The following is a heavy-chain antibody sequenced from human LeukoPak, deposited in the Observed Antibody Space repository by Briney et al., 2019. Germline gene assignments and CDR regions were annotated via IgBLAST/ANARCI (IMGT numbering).Heavy chain of an antibody. Sequence: SETLSLTCAVYGGSFSGYYWSWIRQPPGKGLEWIGEINHSGSTNYNPSLKSRVTISVDTSKNQLSLKLSSVTAADTAVYYCARGGTHDFWSGYYYFDYWGQGTLVTVSS. V-gene: IGHV4-34*01. CDR3: ARGGTHDFWSGYYYFDY. CDR1: GGSFSGYY. CDR2: INHSGST. J-gene: IGHJ4*02. D-gene: IGHD3-3*01.